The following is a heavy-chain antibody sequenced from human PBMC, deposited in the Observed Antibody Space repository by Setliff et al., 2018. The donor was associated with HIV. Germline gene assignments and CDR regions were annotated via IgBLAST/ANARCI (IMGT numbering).Heavy chain of an antibody. Sequence: GGSLRLSCAASGFTFRSYAMSWVRQAPGKGLEWVSVMSGSGVSTHYVDSVKGRFTISRDNSKNTLYLQMNTLRAEDTAIYYCAVYDRDIAAAPGYFDYWGQGTLVTVSS. V-gene: IGHV3-23*01. D-gene: IGHD6-13*01. CDR3: AVYDRDIAAAPGYFDY. J-gene: IGHJ4*02. CDR2: MSGSGVST. CDR1: GFTFRSYA.